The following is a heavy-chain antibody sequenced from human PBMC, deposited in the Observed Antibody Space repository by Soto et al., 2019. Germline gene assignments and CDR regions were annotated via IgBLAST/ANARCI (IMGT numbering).Heavy chain of an antibody. CDR3: GKGRPTVAPGGTRTFDY. D-gene: IGHD2-2*01. V-gene: IGHV3-23*01. Sequence: XVCLRLSCEASGFTFSNYAMTWVRQAPGKGLEWVSTVAYNGDTYSPDSVKGRFTISRDNSRNTLTLQMTSLRAEDTAVYFCGKGRPTVAPGGTRTFDYCGQRTLVTVSS. J-gene: IGHJ4*02. CDR1: GFTFSNYA. CDR2: VAYNGDT.